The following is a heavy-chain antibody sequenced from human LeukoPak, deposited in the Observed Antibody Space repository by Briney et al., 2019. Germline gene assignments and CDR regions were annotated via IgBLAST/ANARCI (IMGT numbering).Heavy chain of an antibody. D-gene: IGHD2-8*01. CDR2: IKSKTDGGTT. J-gene: IGHJ6*03. V-gene: IGHV3-15*01. CDR1: GFTFSNAW. CDR3: TTDIVPRGTNCYYYYMDV. Sequence: PGGSLRLSCAASGFTFSNAWMSWVRQAPGKGLEWVGRIKSKTDGGTTDYAAPVKGRFTISRDDSKNTLYLQMNSLKTEDTAVYYCTTDIVPRGTNCYYYYMDVWGKGTTVTVSS.